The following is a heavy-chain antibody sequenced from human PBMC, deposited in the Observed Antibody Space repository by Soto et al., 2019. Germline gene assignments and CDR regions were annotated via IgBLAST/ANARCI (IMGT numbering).Heavy chain of an antibody. J-gene: IGHJ3*02. CDR3: ARSQITMIVVAIRAFDI. V-gene: IGHV1-69*01. D-gene: IGHD3-22*01. Sequence: GXSXKMSFKASGGTXSSYAIGLVRQAPEQGLEWMGGIIPIFGTENYAQKFQGRFTITADESTSTAYIELSSLRSEDTAVHYCARSQITMIVVAIRAFDIWGQGKMGTVS. CDR1: GGTXSSYA. CDR2: IIPIFGTE.